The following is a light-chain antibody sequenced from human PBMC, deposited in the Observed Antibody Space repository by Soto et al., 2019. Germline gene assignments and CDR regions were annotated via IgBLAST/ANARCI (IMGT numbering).Light chain of an antibody. CDR2: EVS. V-gene: IGLV2-14*01. Sequence: QSVLTQPASVSGSPGQSITISCTGTSSDVGGYNYVSWYQQHPGKAPKLMIYEVSNRPSGVSNRFSGSKSGNTASLTISGLQAEDEADYYCSSYTSSRIWVFGGGTKVTVL. CDR3: SSYTSSRIWV. CDR1: SSDVGGYNY. J-gene: IGLJ3*02.